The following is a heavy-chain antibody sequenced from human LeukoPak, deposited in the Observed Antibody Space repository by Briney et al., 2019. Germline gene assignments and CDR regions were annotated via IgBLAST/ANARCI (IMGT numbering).Heavy chain of an antibody. J-gene: IGHJ4*02. Sequence: GGSLRLSCAASGFTFSSYEMNWVRQAPGKGLEWVSYISSSGYTIYYADSVKGRFTFSRDNAKNSLYLQMNSLRAEDTAVYYCARDGSGWFDYWGQGTLVTVSS. V-gene: IGHV3-48*03. D-gene: IGHD6-19*01. CDR3: ARDGSGWFDY. CDR2: ISSSGYTI. CDR1: GFTFSSYE.